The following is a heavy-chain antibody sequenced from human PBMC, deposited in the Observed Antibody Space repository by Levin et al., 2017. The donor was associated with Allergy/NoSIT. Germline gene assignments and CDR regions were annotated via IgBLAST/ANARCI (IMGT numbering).Heavy chain of an antibody. CDR3: TTYSSSWYYFDY. CDR1: GITFSNAW. CDR2: IKSKADGGTT. Sequence: GGSLRLSCAASGITFSNAWMSWARQAPGKGLEWVGRIKSKADGGTTEYAAPVKGRFTIPRDDSKNTLYLQMNSLKPEDTAVYFCTTYSSSWYYFDYWGQGTLVTVSS. J-gene: IGHJ4*02. D-gene: IGHD6-13*01. V-gene: IGHV3-15*01.